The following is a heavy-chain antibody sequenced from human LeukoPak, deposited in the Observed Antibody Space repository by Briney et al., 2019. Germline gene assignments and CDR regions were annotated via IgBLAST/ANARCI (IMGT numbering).Heavy chain of an antibody. CDR2: MNPNSGNT. J-gene: IGHJ3*02. Sequence: ASVKVSCKASGYTFTSYDINWVRQATGQGLEWMGWMNPNSGNTGYAQKFQGRVTMTRNTSISTAYMELSSLRSEDTAVYYRVVGDPTENDAFDIWGQGTMVTVSS. CDR3: VVGDPTENDAFDI. CDR1: GYTFTSYD. V-gene: IGHV1-8*01. D-gene: IGHD4-17*01.